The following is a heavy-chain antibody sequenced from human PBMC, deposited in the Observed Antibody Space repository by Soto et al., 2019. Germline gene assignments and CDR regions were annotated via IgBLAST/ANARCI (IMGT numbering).Heavy chain of an antibody. V-gene: IGHV4-30-2*01. J-gene: IGHJ4*02. Sequence: PSETLSLTCGFSVGSLIGATYSWNWIRQPPGKGLEWIGYIFPSGTTYYNPSLKSRVTISIDVSKNQFSLSLRSLTAADTAVYYCARSREFDYWSQGTLVTVSS. CDR1: VGSLIGATYS. CDR2: IFPSGTT. CDR3: ARSREFDY.